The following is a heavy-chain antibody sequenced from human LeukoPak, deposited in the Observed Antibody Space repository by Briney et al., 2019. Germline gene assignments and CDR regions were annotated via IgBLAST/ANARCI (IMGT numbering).Heavy chain of an antibody. Sequence: PSETLSLTCAVYGGSFSGYYWSWIRQPPGKGLEWIGEINHSGSTNYNPSLKSRVTISVDTSKNQFSLKLSSVTAADTAVYYCARHEGDWTYYFDYWGQGTLVTVSS. V-gene: IGHV4-34*01. CDR2: INHSGST. J-gene: IGHJ4*02. CDR3: ARHEGDWTYYFDY. CDR1: GGSFSGYY. D-gene: IGHD3/OR15-3a*01.